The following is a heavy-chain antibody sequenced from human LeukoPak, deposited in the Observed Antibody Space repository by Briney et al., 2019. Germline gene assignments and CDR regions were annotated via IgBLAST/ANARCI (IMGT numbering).Heavy chain of an antibody. J-gene: IGHJ4*02. D-gene: IGHD7-27*01. CDR1: GFTFSSYG. CDR2: ISSSSSTI. Sequence: PGGSLRLSCAASGFTFSSYGMTWVRQAPGKGLEWVSYISSSSSTIYYADSVKGRFTISRDNAKNSLYLQLNSLRAEDTAVYYCAREGVNWGYYFDYWGQGTLVTVSS. V-gene: IGHV3-48*01. CDR3: AREGVNWGYYFDY.